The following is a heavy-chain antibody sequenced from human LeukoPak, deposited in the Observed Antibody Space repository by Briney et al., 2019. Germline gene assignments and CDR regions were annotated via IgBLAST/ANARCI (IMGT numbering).Heavy chain of an antibody. CDR3: AKGGKYQLLPYYYGMDV. CDR1: GFTFSSYS. V-gene: IGHV3-23*01. Sequence: GGPLRLSCAASGFTFSSYSMHWVRQAPGKGLEWVSAISGSGGSTYYADSVKGRFTISRDNSKNTLYLQMNSLRAEDTAVYYCAKGGKYQLLPYYYGMDVWGQGTTVTVSS. J-gene: IGHJ6*02. CDR2: ISGSGGST. D-gene: IGHD2-2*01.